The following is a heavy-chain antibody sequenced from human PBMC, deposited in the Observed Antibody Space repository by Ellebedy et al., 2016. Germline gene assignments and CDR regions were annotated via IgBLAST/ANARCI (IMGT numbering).Heavy chain of an antibody. D-gene: IGHD2/OR15-2a*01. J-gene: IGHJ4*02. Sequence: SQTLSLTCVISGDSVSTDSVTWNWIRQSPSRGLEWLGRTHYRSKWLNDYAVSLKGRITVNPDTSNNQFFLHLNAVTPEDTALYYCARDSPGPSTTFDYWGQGTLVTVSS. CDR3: ARDSPGPSTTFDY. CDR2: THYRSKWLN. CDR1: GDSVSTDSVT. V-gene: IGHV6-1*01.